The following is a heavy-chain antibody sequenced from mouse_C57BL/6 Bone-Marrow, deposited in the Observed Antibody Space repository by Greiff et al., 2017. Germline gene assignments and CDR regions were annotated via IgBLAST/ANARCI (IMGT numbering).Heavy chain of an antibody. J-gene: IGHJ3*01. D-gene: IGHD3-3*01. CDR3: ARRGDDAY. CDR1: GYTFTSYW. Sequence: QVQLQQPGAELVKPGASVKLSCKASGYTFTSYWMQWVKQRPGQGLEWIGEIDSSDSYTNYNHKFKGKATLTVDTSSSTAYMQLSSLTSEVSAVYYCARRGDDAYWGQGTLVTVSA. CDR2: IDSSDSYT. V-gene: IGHV1-50*01.